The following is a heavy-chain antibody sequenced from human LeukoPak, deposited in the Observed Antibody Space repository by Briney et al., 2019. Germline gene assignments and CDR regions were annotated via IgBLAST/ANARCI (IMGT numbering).Heavy chain of an antibody. J-gene: IGHJ4*02. CDR1: GFTFSSYA. D-gene: IGHD3-22*01. CDR2: ISGSGGST. CDR3: ALHYYDSSGYPNGFDY. Sequence: GSLRLSCAASGFTFSSYAMSWVRQAPGKGLEWVSAISGSGGSTYYADSVKGRFTISRDNSKNTLYLQMNSLRAEDTAVYYCALHYYDSSGYPNGFDYWGQGTLVTVSS. V-gene: IGHV3-23*01.